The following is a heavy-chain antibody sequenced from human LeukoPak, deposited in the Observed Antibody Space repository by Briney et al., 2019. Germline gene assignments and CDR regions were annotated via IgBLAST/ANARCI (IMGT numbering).Heavy chain of an antibody. CDR3: AREGQSPGYGGKPGDD. D-gene: IGHD4-23*01. J-gene: IGHJ4*02. CDR2: ISSSSSYI. V-gene: IGHV3-21*01. Sequence: PGRSLRLSCAASGFTFSSYGMHWVRQAPGKGLEWVSSISSSSSYIYYADSVKGRFTISRDNAKNSLYLQMNSLRAEDTAVYYCAREGQSPGYGGKPGDDWGQGTLVIVSS. CDR1: GFTFSSYG.